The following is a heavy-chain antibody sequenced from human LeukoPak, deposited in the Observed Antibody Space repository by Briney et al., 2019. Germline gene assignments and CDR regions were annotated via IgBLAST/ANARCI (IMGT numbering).Heavy chain of an antibody. Sequence: GGSLRLSCVASGFTFSSYSMNWVRQAPGKGLEWVSSISSSSSYIYYADSVKGRFTISRDNAKNSLYLQMNSLRAEDTAVYYCARDPDFWSGLDYWGQGTLVTVSS. D-gene: IGHD3-3*01. V-gene: IGHV3-21*01. J-gene: IGHJ4*02. CDR3: ARDPDFWSGLDY. CDR2: ISSSSSYI. CDR1: GFTFSSYS.